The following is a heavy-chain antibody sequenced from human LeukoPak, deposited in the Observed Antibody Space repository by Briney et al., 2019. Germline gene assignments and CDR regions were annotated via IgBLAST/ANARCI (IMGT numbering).Heavy chain of an antibody. D-gene: IGHD3-3*01. CDR1: GFTVSSNY. J-gene: IGHJ4*02. Sequence: GGSLRLSCAASGFTVSSNYMSWVRQAPGKGLEWVSVIYSGRSTYYADSVKGRFTISRDNSMNTLYLQMNSLRAEDTAVYYCARDLRLTTIFGVVSNWGQGTLVTVSS. CDR2: IYSGRST. V-gene: IGHV3-66*02. CDR3: ARDLRLTTIFGVVSN.